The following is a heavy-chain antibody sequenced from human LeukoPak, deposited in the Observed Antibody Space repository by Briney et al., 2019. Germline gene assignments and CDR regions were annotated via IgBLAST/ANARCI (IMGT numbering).Heavy chain of an antibody. CDR3: ARVSEVQVEKQWHYYFDY. CDR1: GFTFSSYS. J-gene: IGHJ4*02. Sequence: PGGSLRLSCTASGFTFSSYSMNWVRQAPGKGLEWVSSITSSSDYVYYADSVKGRFTISRDNAENSLHLQMNSLRADDTAVYYCARVSEVQVEKQWHYYFDYWGQGTLVTVSS. D-gene: IGHD6-19*01. V-gene: IGHV3-21*04. CDR2: ITSSSDYV.